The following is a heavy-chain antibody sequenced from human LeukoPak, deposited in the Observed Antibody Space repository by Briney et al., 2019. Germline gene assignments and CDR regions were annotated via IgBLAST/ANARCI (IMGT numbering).Heavy chain of an antibody. Sequence: GASVKVSCKASGYTFTSYYMHWVRQAPGQGLEWMGIINPSGGSTSYAQKFQGRVTMTRDMSTSTVYMELSSLRSEDTAVYYCARDIGQSDDFWSGLDYWGQGTLVTVSS. V-gene: IGHV1-46*01. CDR1: GYTFTSYY. J-gene: IGHJ4*02. CDR2: INPSGGST. CDR3: ARDIGQSDDFWSGLDY. D-gene: IGHD3-3*01.